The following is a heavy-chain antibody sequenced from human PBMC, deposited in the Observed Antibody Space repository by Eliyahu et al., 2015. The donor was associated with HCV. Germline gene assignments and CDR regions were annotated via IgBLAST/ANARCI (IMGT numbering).Heavy chain of an antibody. J-gene: IGHJ4*02. CDR2: VSFDGSDK. Sequence: QVQLVESGGTVVQPGRSLRLSCVASGFSFXSHAMHWVRPGPGQGLEWVAYVSFDGSDKYYADSVQGRFTISRDNSKSTLYLQMTTLTTEDTALYYCAKDSAAGGLLNALDYWGQGTLVTVSS. CDR3: AKDSAAGGLLNALDY. CDR1: GFSFXSHA. D-gene: IGHD1-26*01. V-gene: IGHV3-30*18.